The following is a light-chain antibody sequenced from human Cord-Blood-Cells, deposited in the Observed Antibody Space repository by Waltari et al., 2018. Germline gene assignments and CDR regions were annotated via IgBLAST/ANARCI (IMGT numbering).Light chain of an antibody. V-gene: IGKV1-6*01. Sequence: AIQMTHSPSSLSASVGDSVTITCRASQGIRNDLGWYQQKPGKAPKLLIYAASSLQSGVPSRFSGSGSGTDFTLTISSLQPEDFATYYCLQDYNYPRTFGQGTKVEIK. J-gene: IGKJ1*01. CDR3: LQDYNYPRT. CDR1: QGIRND. CDR2: AAS.